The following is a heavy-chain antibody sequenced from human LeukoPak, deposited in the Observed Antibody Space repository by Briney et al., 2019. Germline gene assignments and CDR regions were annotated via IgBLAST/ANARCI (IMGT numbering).Heavy chain of an antibody. V-gene: IGHV4-61*01. CDR1: GGSISSSSYY. CDR3: ARVIGGDAFDI. D-gene: IGHD2-15*01. Sequence: SETLSLTCTVSGGSISSSSYYWSWIRQPPGKGLEWIGYIYYSGSTNYNPSLKSRVTISVDTSKNQFSLKLSSVTAADTAVYYCARVIGGDAFDIWGQGTMVTVSS. CDR2: IYYSGST. J-gene: IGHJ3*02.